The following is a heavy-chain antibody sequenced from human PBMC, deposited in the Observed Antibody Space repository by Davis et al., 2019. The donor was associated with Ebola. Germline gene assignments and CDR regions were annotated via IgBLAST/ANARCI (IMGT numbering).Heavy chain of an antibody. CDR1: GFTFSSYA. J-gene: IGHJ4*02. D-gene: IGHD6-6*01. CDR2: ISSNGGST. CDR3: ARIAAPAYFDY. Sequence: GESLKISCAASGFTFSSYAMHWVRQAPGKGLEYVSAISSNGGSTYYANSVKGRFTISGDNSKNTLYLQMGSLRAEDMAVYYCARIAAPAYFDYWGQGTLVTVSS. V-gene: IGHV3-64*01.